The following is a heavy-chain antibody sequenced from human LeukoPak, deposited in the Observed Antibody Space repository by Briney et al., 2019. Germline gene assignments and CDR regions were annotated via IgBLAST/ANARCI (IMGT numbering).Heavy chain of an antibody. J-gene: IGHJ4*02. CDR1: GYTFTVYY. D-gene: IGHD5-18*01. CDR2: INPNSGGT. V-gene: IGHV1-2*04. CDR3: ARDIGGYSYGYYFDY. Sequence: ASVKVSCKASGYTFTVYYMHWVRQAPGQGLEWMGWINPNSGGTNYAQKFQGWVTMTRDTSISTAYMELSRLRSDDTAVYYCARDIGGYSYGYYFDYWGQGILVTVSS.